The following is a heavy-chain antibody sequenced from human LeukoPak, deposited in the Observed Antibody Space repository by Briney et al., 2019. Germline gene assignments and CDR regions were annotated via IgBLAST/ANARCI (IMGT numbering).Heavy chain of an antibody. CDR3: ASSLAYCGGDCYWDAFDI. D-gene: IGHD2-21*01. Sequence: ASVKVSCKASGYTFTGYYMHWVRQAPGQGLEWMGWINPNSGGTNYAQKFQGRVTMTRDTSISTAYMELSRPRSDDTAVYYCASSLAYCGGDCYWDAFDIWGQGTMVTVSS. CDR2: INPNSGGT. J-gene: IGHJ3*02. CDR1: GYTFTGYY. V-gene: IGHV1-2*02.